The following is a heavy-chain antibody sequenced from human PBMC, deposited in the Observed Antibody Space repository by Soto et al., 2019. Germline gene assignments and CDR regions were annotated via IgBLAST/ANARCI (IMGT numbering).Heavy chain of an antibody. CDR2: ISYDGSSK. CDR3: ANADSSSWHNFNY. CDR1: GFTFSTYA. D-gene: IGHD6-13*01. J-gene: IGHJ4*02. Sequence: PGGSLRLSCAASGFTFSTYALHWVRQAPGKGLEWVAIISYDGSSKYYADSVKGRFTISRDNSKDTLFLQMDSLRPDDTAIYYCANADSSSWHNFNYWGEGTLV. V-gene: IGHV3-30-3*01.